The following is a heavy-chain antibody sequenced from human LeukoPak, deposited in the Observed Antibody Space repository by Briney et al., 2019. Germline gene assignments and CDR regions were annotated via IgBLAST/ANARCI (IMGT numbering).Heavy chain of an antibody. CDR2: INSDGSST. CDR3: AKGPRTVRFGDRHKGIFDY. CDR1: GFTFSSHW. J-gene: IGHJ4*02. D-gene: IGHD3-10*01. V-gene: IGHV3-74*01. Sequence: GGSLRLSCAASGFTFSSHWMSWVRHAPGKGLVWVSRINSDGSSTIYADSVKGRFTISRDNSKNTLYLQMNSLRVEDTAVYYCAKGPRTVRFGDRHKGIFDYWGQGTLVTVSS.